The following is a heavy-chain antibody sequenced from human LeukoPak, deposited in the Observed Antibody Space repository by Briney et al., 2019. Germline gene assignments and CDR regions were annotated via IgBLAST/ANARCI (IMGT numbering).Heavy chain of an antibody. V-gene: IGHV3-21*01. CDR1: GFTFSSYS. D-gene: IGHD1-26*01. CDR3: ARDRGGLPGDAFDI. CDR2: ISSSSSYI. Sequence: GGSLRLSCAASGFTFSSYSMNWVRQAPGKGLEWVSSISSSSSYIYYADSVKGRFTISRDNAKNSLYLQMNSLRAEDTAVYYCARDRGGLPGDAFDIWGQGTMVTVSS. J-gene: IGHJ3*02.